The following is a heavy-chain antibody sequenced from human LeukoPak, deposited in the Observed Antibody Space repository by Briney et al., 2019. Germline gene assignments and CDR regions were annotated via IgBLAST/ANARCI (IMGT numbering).Heavy chain of an antibody. CDR1: GGSISSYF. Sequence: PSETLSLTCTVSGGSISSYFWSWIRQPPGKGLEWIGYIYYSGSTNYNPSLKSRVTIPVDTSKNQFSLKLSSVTAADTAVYYCARVGVGTTMDVWGQGTTVTVSS. CDR3: ARVGVGTTMDV. D-gene: IGHD2-21*02. J-gene: IGHJ6*02. CDR2: IYYSGST. V-gene: IGHV4-59*01.